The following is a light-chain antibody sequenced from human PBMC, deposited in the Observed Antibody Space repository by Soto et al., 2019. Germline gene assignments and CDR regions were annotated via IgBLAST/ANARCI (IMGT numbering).Light chain of an antibody. CDR2: GES. CDR1: QSINIY. Sequence: IQMTQSPSSLSASVGDSVTVTCRASQSINIYLNWYQQKTGKAPTLLIYGESSLQSGVPSRFTGGGSRTDFTLAISSLQPEDFATYYCQQSYRTPYTFGQGTKLESK. CDR3: QQSYRTPYT. V-gene: IGKV1-39*01. J-gene: IGKJ2*01.